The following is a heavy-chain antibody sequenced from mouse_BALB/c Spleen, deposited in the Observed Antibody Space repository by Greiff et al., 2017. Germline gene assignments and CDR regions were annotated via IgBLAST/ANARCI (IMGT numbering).Heavy chain of an antibody. Sequence: QVQLQQSGAELVRPGTSVKVSCKASGYAFTNYLIEWVKQRPGQGLEWIGVINPGSGGTNYNEKFKGKATLTADKSSSTAYMQLSSLTSDDSAVYFCARSTVVATGGGFAYWGQGTLVTVSA. CDR1: GYAFTNYL. D-gene: IGHD1-1*01. CDR3: ARSTVVATGGGFAY. CDR2: INPGSGGT. J-gene: IGHJ3*01. V-gene: IGHV1-54*01.